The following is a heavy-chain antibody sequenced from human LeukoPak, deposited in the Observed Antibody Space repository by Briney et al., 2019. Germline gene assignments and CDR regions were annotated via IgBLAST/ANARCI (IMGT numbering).Heavy chain of an antibody. CDR1: AFSLSSYT. J-gene: IGHJ4*02. Sequence: TPSSAAAAFSLSSYTTDCVSQAPGNGLEGVSSISSTSNYISYADSVKGRFTISRDNANNSLYLQMNSLRAEDTAVYCCARGGGNFDYWGQGTLVTVSS. V-gene: IGHV3-21*01. CDR3: ARGGGNFDY. D-gene: IGHD2-15*01. CDR2: ISSTSNYI.